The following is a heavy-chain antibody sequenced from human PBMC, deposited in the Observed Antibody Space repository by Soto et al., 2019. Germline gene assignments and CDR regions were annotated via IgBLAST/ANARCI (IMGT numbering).Heavy chain of an antibody. CDR2: ISSSSSYI. CDR3: ARDREGTYYYDSSGPGVFDY. CDR1: GFTFSSYS. Sequence: GGSLRLSCAASGFTFSSYSMNWVRQAPGKGLEWVSSISSSSSYIYYADSVKGRFTISRDNAKNSLYLQMNSLRAEDTAVYYCARDREGTYYYDSSGPGVFDYWGQGTLVTVSS. V-gene: IGHV3-21*01. J-gene: IGHJ4*02. D-gene: IGHD3-22*01.